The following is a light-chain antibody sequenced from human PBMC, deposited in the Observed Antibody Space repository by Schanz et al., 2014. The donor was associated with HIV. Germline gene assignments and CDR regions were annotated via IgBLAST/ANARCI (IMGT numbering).Light chain of an antibody. V-gene: IGLV2-14*01. J-gene: IGLJ2*01. CDR3: TSYTTTRTVA. Sequence: QSALTQPASVSGSPGQSITISCTGTSSDIGAYNYVSWYQQYPGKAPKLMIYDVSNRPSGVSNRFSGSRSGTSASLAITGLQADDEGDYYCTSYTTTRTVAFGGGTKLTVL. CDR2: DVS. CDR1: SSDIGAYNY.